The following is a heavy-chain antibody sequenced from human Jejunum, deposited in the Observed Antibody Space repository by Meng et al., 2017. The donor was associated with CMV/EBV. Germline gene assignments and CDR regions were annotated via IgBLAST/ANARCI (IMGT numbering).Heavy chain of an antibody. CDR2: TYYRSGWYN. CDR1: ADRVSGRNAA. D-gene: IGHD6-19*01. CDR3: AGGTNASGWHP. J-gene: IGHJ5*02. Sequence: SADRVSGRNAAWNWIRQSPSRGLRWLGRTYYRSGWYNDYALSVKSRISINPDTSKNQFSLQLNSVTPEDTAVYYCAGGTNASGWHPWGLGTLVTVSS. V-gene: IGHV6-1*01.